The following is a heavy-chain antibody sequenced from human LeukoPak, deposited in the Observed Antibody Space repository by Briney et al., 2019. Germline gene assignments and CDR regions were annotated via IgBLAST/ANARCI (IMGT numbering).Heavy chain of an antibody. CDR3: AREGLAVAAYFDY. CDR2: IWYDGSNK. D-gene: IGHD6-19*01. J-gene: IGHJ4*02. Sequence: AGGALILSCSASGFTFSSDGMHWVRQAPGKGLENVAVIWYDGSNKYYADSVKGRVTISRDNSKNTLYLQMNSLRVEDTAVYYCAREGLAVAAYFDYWGQGTLVTVSS. V-gene: IGHV3-33*01. CDR1: GFTFSSDG.